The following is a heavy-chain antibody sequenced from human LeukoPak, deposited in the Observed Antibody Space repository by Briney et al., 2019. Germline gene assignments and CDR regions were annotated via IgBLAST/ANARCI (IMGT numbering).Heavy chain of an antibody. CDR1: GFTFSSYT. CDR3: ARISGLGAREYLDH. D-gene: IGHD2/OR15-2a*01. Sequence: PGGSPRLSCAASGFTFSSYTMNWVRQAPGKWLEWVSYVSASGSATYYGDSVKGRFTISRDNAKNSVYMQMNSLRDEDTAVYYCARISGLGAREYLDHWGQGTLVTVSS. CDR2: VSASGSAT. J-gene: IGHJ4*02. V-gene: IGHV3-48*02.